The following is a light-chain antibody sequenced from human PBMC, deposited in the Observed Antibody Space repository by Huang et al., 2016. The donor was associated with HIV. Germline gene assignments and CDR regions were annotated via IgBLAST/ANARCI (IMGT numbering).Light chain of an antibody. CDR1: QSLSSTF. CDR2: GAS. J-gene: IGKJ2*01. CDR3: QQYETSPYT. V-gene: IGKV3-20*01. Sequence: EIVLTQSPATLSLSPGERATLSCRASQSLSSTFLAWYKQKPGQAPRLLIYGASSRATDIPDRFSGSGSGTDFTLTISRREPEDFAVYYCQQYETSPYTFGQGTKLEIK.